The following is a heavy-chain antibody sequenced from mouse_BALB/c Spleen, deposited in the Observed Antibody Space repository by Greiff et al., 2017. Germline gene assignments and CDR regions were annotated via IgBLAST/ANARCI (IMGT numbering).Heavy chain of an antibody. D-gene: IGHD4-1*01. Sequence: EVKLVESGGGLVQPGGSRKLSCAASGFTFSDYGMAWVRQAPGKGPEWVAFISNLAYSIYYADTVTGRFTISRENAKNTLYLEMSSLRSEDTAMYYCARDPSGTALFDYWGQGTTLTVSS. J-gene: IGHJ2*01. CDR1: GFTFSDYG. V-gene: IGHV5-15*02. CDR3: ARDPSGTALFDY. CDR2: ISNLAYSI.